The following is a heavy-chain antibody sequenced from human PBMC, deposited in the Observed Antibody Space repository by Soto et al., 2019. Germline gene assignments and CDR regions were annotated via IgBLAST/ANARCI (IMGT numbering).Heavy chain of an antibody. CDR2: IIPILGIA. CDR3: ARDADTAMVGYYYYGMDV. CDR1: GGTFSSYT. J-gene: IGHJ6*02. Sequence: QVQLVQSGAEVKKPGSSVKVSCKASGGTFSSYTISWVRQAPGQGLEWMGRIIPILGIANYAQKFQGRVTITADNSTRTAYMELSSLRSEDTAVYYCARDADTAMVGYYYYGMDVWGQGTTVTVSS. V-gene: IGHV1-69*08. D-gene: IGHD5-18*01.